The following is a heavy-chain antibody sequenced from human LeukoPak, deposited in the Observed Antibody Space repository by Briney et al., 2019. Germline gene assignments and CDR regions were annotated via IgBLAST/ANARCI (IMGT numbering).Heavy chain of an antibody. CDR1: GFTFSSYA. J-gene: IGHJ4*02. D-gene: IGHD3-22*01. CDR2: ISGSGGNT. Sequence: GGSLRLSCAASGFTFSSYAMSWVRQAPGKGLEWVSSISGSGGNTYYADSVKGRFNISRDNSNHPLYRQINGLRAEDTGVYYCANDLSLYDSSAWGQGTLVTVSS. CDR3: ANDLSLYDSSA. V-gene: IGHV3-23*01.